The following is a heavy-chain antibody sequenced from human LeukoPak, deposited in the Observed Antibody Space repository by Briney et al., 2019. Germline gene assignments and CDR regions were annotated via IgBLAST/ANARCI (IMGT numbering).Heavy chain of an antibody. CDR1: GGSISSGDYY. Sequence: SQTLSLTCTVSGGSISSGDYYWSWIRQPPGKGLGWIGYIYYSGSTYYNPSLKSRVTISVDTSKNQFSLKLSSVTAADTAVYYCARSVMVRGPPPSDAFDIWGQGTMVTVSS. D-gene: IGHD3-10*01. CDR2: IYYSGST. J-gene: IGHJ3*02. V-gene: IGHV4-30-4*01. CDR3: ARSVMVRGPPPSDAFDI.